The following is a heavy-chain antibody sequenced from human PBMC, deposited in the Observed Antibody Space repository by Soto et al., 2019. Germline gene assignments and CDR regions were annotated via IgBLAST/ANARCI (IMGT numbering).Heavy chain of an antibody. V-gene: IGHV1-8*01. J-gene: IGHJ4*02. CDR3: ARAPIAAAGILGY. CDR2: MNPNSGNT. D-gene: IGHD6-13*01. CDR1: GYTFTSYD. Sequence: ASVKVSCKASGYTFTSYDTNWVRQATGQGLEWMGWMNPNSGNTGYAQKFQGRVTMTRNTSISTAYMELSSLRSEDTAVYYCARAPIAAAGILGYWGQGTLVTVSS.